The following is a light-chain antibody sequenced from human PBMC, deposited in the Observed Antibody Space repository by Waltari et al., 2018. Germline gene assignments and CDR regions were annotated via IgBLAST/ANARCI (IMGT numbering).Light chain of an antibody. CDR1: QSVGDD. J-gene: IGKJ4*01. CDR2: RVS. CDR3: QQYNNWLT. V-gene: IGKV3-15*01. Sequence: EVVLTQSPATLSVSLGQRATLFCRASQSVGDDLAWYQHTPGQAPRLLISRVSVRATGVPVRFSGSGSVADFTLTISSLQSEDFAVYYCQQYNNWLTFGGGTKVEVK.